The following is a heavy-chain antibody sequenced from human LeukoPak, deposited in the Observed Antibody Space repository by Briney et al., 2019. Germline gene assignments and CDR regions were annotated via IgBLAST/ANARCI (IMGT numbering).Heavy chain of an antibody. D-gene: IGHD3-9*01. CDR3: ARVGPGLTIKIDP. J-gene: IGHJ5*02. CDR1: GGTFSSYA. V-gene: IGHV1-69*04. Sequence: SVKVSCKASGGTFSSYAISWVRQAPGQGLEWMGRIIPILGIANYAQKFQGRVTITADKSTSTAYMELSSLRSEDTAIYYCARVGPGLTIKIDPWGQGTLVTVSS. CDR2: IIPILGIA.